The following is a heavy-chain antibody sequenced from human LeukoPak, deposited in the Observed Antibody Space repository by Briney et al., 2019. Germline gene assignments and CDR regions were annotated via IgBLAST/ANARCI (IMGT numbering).Heavy chain of an antibody. Sequence: SETLSLTCTVSGGSISSGDYYWSWIRQPPGKGLEWIGYIYYSGSTYYNPSLKSRVTISVDTSKNQLSLKLSSVTAADTAVYYCARIRRDGYNYDYWGPGTLVTVSS. V-gene: IGHV4-30-4*01. CDR1: GGSISSGDYY. CDR2: IYYSGST. CDR3: ARIRRDGYNYDY. J-gene: IGHJ4*02. D-gene: IGHD5-24*01.